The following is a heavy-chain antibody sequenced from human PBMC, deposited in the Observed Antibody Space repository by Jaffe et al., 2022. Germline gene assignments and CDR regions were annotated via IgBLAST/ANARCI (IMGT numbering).Heavy chain of an antibody. V-gene: IGHV3-30*02. D-gene: IGHD1-26*01. J-gene: IGHJ3*02. CDR3: AGARENAFDI. Sequence: QVQLVESGGGVVQPGGSLRLSCAASGFTFSSYGMHWVRQAPGKGLEWVAFIRYDGSNKYYADSVKGRFTISRDNSKNTLYLQMNSLRAEDTAVYYCAGARENAFDIWGQGTMVTVSS. CDR2: IRYDGSNK. CDR1: GFTFSSYG.